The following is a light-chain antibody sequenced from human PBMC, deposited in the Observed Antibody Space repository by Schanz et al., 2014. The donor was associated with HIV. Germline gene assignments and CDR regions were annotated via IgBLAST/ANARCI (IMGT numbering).Light chain of an antibody. CDR2: DVS. Sequence: QSALTQPRSVSGSPGQSVTITCTGTSSDVGGYDFVSWYQQHPGKAPKLMIYDVSNRPSGVSSRFSGSKSGNTASLTISGLQAEDEADYYCSSYTVSGARGVIVGTGTKLTVL. V-gene: IGLV2-14*03. CDR1: SSDVGGYDF. CDR3: SSYTVSGARGVI. J-gene: IGLJ2*01.